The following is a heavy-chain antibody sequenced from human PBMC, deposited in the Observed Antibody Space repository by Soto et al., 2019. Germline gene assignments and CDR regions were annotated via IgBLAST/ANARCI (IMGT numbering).Heavy chain of an antibody. CDR3: ARDKGDVDTAMSGMDV. Sequence: QLQLQESGSGLVKPSQTLSLTCAVSGGSISSGGYSWRWIRQPPGKGLEWIGYIYHSGSTYYNPSLKSRVTISVDRSKNQFSLKLSSVTAADTAVYYCARDKGDVDTAMSGMDVWGQGTTVTVSS. CDR2: IYHSGST. J-gene: IGHJ6*02. V-gene: IGHV4-30-2*01. CDR1: GGSISSGGYS. D-gene: IGHD5-18*01.